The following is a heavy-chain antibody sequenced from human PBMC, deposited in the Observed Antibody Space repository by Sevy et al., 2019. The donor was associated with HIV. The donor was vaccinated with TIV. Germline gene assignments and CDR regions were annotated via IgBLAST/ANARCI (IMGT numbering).Heavy chain of an antibody. V-gene: IGHV1-8*01. CDR3: ARVRSVRGDILTGYYIEDYYYYGMDV. CDR1: GYTFTSYD. D-gene: IGHD3-9*01. Sequence: ASVKVSCKASGYTFTSYDINWVRQATGQGLAWMGWMNPNSGNTGYAQKFQGRVTMTRNTSISTAYMELSSLRSEETAVYYCARVRSVRGDILTGYYIEDYYYYGMDVWGQGTTVTVSS. CDR2: MNPNSGNT. J-gene: IGHJ6*02.